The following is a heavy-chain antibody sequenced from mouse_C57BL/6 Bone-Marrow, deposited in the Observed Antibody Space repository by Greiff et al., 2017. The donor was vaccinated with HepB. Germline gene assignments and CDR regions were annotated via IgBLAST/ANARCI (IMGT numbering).Heavy chain of an antibody. CDR2: IYPRSGNT. CDR1: GYTFTSYG. Sequence: QVQLKQSGAELARPGASVKLSCKASGYTFTSYGISWVKQRTGQGLEWIGEIYPRSGNTYYNEKFKGKATLTADKSSSTAYMELRSLTSEDSAVYFCASGLRLNYAMDYWGQGTSVTVSS. V-gene: IGHV1-81*01. CDR3: ASGLRLNYAMDY. J-gene: IGHJ4*01. D-gene: IGHD2-4*01.